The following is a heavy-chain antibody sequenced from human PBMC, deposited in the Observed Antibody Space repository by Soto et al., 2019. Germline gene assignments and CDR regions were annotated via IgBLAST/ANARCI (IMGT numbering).Heavy chain of an antibody. J-gene: IGHJ4*02. CDR2: INHSGST. CDR1: GGSFSGYY. CDR3: ARGKYYYDSSGYYLPVYFDY. V-gene: IGHV4-34*01. D-gene: IGHD3-22*01. Sequence: SETLSLTCAVYGGSFSGYYWSWIRQPPGKGLEWIGEINHSGSTNYNPSLKSRVTISVDTSKNQFSLKLSSVTAADTAVYYCARGKYYYDSSGYYLPVYFDYWGQGTLVTSPQ.